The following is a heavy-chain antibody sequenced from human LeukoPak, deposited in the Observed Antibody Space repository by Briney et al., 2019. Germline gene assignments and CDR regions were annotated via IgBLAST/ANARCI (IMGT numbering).Heavy chain of an antibody. CDR2: ISYDGSNK. D-gene: IGHD3-9*01. Sequence: GGSLRLSCAASGFTFSSYAMHWVRQAPGKGLEWVAVISYDGSNKYYADSVKGRFTISRDNSKNTLYLQMNSLRAEDTAVYYCAKVGGYDILTGYLFDYWGQGTLVTVSS. CDR1: GFTFSSYA. V-gene: IGHV3-30*04. J-gene: IGHJ4*02. CDR3: AKVGGYDILTGYLFDY.